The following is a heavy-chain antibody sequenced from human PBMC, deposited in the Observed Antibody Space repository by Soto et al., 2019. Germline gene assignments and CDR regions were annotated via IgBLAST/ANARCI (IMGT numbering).Heavy chain of an antibody. CDR2: ISWNSGSI. J-gene: IGHJ2*01. D-gene: IGHD6-6*01. CDR1: GFTFDDYA. V-gene: IGHV3-9*01. CDR3: AKDVRSSSYWYFDL. Sequence: LRLSCAASGFTFDDYAMHWVRQAPGKGLEWVSGISWNSGSIGYADSVKGRFTISRDNAKNSLYLQMNSLRAEDTALYYCAKDVRSSSYWYFDLWGRGTLVTVSS.